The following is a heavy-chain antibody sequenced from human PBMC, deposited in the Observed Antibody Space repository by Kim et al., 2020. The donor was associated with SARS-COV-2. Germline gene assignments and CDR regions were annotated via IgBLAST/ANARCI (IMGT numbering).Heavy chain of an antibody. CDR3: ARDPPQWLVRRNANACDI. Sequence: GGSLRLSCAASGFTFSSYGMHWVRQAPGKGLEWVAVISYDGSNKYYADSVKGRFTISRDNSKNTLYLQMNSLRAEDTAVYYCARDPPQWLVRRNANACDIWGQGTMVTVSS. CDR2: ISYDGSNK. CDR1: GFTFSSYG. V-gene: IGHV3-33*05. D-gene: IGHD6-19*01. J-gene: IGHJ3*02.